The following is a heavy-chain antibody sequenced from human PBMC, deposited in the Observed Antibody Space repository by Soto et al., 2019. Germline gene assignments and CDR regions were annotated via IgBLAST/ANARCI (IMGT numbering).Heavy chain of an antibody. CDR1: GFTFSAYE. Sequence: EVQLVESGGGLVQTGGSLILSCAASGFTFSAYEMNWVRQAPGKGLEWVSYISSSGNTIYYADSVKGRFTISRDNAKNSLFLQMNSLRVEDTAFYYCARSPLLECNWAQGTLVTVSS. J-gene: IGHJ4*02. CDR2: ISSSGNTI. V-gene: IGHV3-48*03. CDR3: ARSPLLECN. D-gene: IGHD3-3*02.